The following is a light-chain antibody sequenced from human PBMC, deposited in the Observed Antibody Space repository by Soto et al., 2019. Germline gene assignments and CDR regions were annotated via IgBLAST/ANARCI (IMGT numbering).Light chain of an antibody. J-gene: IGKJ1*01. CDR2: GAS. V-gene: IGKV3-15*01. Sequence: EIVVTQSPATLSVSPGERATLSCRASQSVGSNLAWYQQKPGQAPRLLIYGASTRATGIPARFSGSGSGREFTLTIISLQSEDFAIYFCQQYNNWPPDRTFGQGTKVEIK. CDR1: QSVGSN. CDR3: QQYNNWPPDRT.